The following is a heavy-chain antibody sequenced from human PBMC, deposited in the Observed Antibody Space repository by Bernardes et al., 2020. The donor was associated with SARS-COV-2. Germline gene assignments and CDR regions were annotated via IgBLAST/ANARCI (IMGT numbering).Heavy chain of an antibody. J-gene: IGHJ4*02. V-gene: IGHV1-2*02. CDR2: INPNTGAT. CDR3: ARTRTTISTTGIPVDY. D-gene: IGHD2-21*02. CDR1: GYTFPDYL. Sequence: VQETRKSSGYTFPDYLIHLVRQAPVQRFACMGLINPNTGATNYVQKFQCRVTMPRDTSITTAYMDLSRLGSDDTAYYYCARTRTTISTTGIPVDYWGQGTLVTVSS.